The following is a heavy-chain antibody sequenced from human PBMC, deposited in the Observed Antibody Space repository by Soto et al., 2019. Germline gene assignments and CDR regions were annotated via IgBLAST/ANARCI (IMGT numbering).Heavy chain of an antibody. Sequence: SETLSLTCTVSGGSISSYYWSWIRQPPGKGLEWIGYIYYSGSTNYNPSLKSRVTISVDTSKNQFSLKLSSVTAADTAVYYYARHQQQLGGSDYWGQGTLVTVSS. CDR2: IYYSGST. CDR1: GGSISSYY. CDR3: ARHQQQLGGSDY. J-gene: IGHJ4*02. D-gene: IGHD6-13*01. V-gene: IGHV4-59*01.